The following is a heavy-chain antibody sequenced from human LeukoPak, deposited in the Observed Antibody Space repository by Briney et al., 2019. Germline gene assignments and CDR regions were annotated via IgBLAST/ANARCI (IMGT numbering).Heavy chain of an antibody. CDR2: INHSGST. V-gene: IGHV4-34*01. D-gene: IGHD1-14*01. CDR3: AGPDDPYDY. Sequence: SETLSLTCAVYGGSFSGYYWSWIRQPPGKGLEWIGEINHSGSTNYNPSLKSRVTISVDTSKNQFSLKLSSVTAADTAVYYCAGPDDPYDYWGQGTLVTVSS. J-gene: IGHJ4*02. CDR1: GGSFSGYY.